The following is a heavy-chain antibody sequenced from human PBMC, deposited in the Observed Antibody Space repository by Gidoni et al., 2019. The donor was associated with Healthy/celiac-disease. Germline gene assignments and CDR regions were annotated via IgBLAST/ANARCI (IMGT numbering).Heavy chain of an antibody. CDR1: GFTFGDYA. Sequence: EVQLVESGGGLVQPGRSLRLSCTASGFTFGDYAMSWFRQAPGKGLEWVGFIRSKAYGGTTEYAASVKGRFTISRDDSKSIAYLQMNSLKTEDTAVYYCTREGPSYCGGDCSPDYWGQGTLVTVSS. CDR3: TREGPSYCGGDCSPDY. D-gene: IGHD2-21*02. CDR2: IRSKAYGGTT. V-gene: IGHV3-49*03. J-gene: IGHJ4*02.